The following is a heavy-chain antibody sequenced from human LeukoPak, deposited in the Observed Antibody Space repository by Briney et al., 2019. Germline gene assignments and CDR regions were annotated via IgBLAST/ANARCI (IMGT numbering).Heavy chain of an antibody. Sequence: GASVKVSCKASGYTFTSYDINWVRQATGQGLEWMGWMNPNSGNTGYAQKFQGRVTMTRDTSISTAYMELSRLRSDDTAVYYCARDRSSYQPIWGQGTMVTVSS. CDR1: GYTFTSYD. J-gene: IGHJ3*02. D-gene: IGHD5-18*01. V-gene: IGHV1-8*01. CDR3: ARDRSSYQPI. CDR2: MNPNSGNT.